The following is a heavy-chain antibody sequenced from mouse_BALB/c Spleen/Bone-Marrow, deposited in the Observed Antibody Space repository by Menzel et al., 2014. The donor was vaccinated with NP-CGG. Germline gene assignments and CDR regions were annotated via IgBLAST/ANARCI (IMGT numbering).Heavy chain of an antibody. D-gene: IGHD2-4*01. CDR1: GFNIKDTY. CDR2: IDPANGNT. Sequence: EVQLQQSGAELVKPGASVKLSCTASGFNIKDTYMHWVKQRPEQGLEWIGRIDPANGNTKYDPKFQGKATITADTSSNTACLQLSSLTSEDTAVYYCATMSTGWYFDVWGAGTTVTVSS. CDR3: ATMSTGWYFDV. J-gene: IGHJ1*01. V-gene: IGHV14-3*02.